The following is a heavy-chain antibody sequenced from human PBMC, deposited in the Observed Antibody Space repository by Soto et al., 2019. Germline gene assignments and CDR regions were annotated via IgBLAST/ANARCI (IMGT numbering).Heavy chain of an antibody. CDR2: ISTSIGAT. J-gene: IGHJ4*02. Sequence: GGSLRLSCAASGFAFSNFAMGWVRQAPGKGLEWVSSISTSIGATYYADSVKGRFTISRDDSKDTLYLQMNSLRAEDSAVYYCAKDRTVAARNFDFWGQGTQVTVSS. CDR3: AKDRTVAARNFDF. D-gene: IGHD6-6*01. V-gene: IGHV3-23*01. CDR1: GFAFSNFA.